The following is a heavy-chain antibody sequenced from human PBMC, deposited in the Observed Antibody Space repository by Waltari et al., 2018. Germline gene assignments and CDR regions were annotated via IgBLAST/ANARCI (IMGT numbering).Heavy chain of an antibody. CDR1: GLPLSIYW. D-gene: IGHD2-21*01. CDR2: TNSDGRST. V-gene: IGHV3-74*01. Sequence: EVKLVECGGGLVQPGGCLTPSSQATGLPLSIYWMNWVRQPPGKGLVWFSRTNSDGRSTSYADPVKGRFTISRDNAKSTVYLQMNSLRAEDTAVYYCARINRLRNWYFDLWGRGTLVTVSS. J-gene: IGHJ2*01. CDR3: ARINRLRNWYFDL.